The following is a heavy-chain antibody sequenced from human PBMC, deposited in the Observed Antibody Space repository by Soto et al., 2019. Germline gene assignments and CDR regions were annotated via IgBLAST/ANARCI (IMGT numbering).Heavy chain of an antibody. J-gene: IGHJ6*02. V-gene: IGHV1-69*01. D-gene: IGHD6-13*01. CDR2: IIPIFGTA. CDR3: ARDRAAAGTYCYYGLDV. Sequence: VRQAPGQGLEWMGGIIPIFGTANYAQKFQGRVTITADESTSTAYMELSSLRSEDTAVYYCARDRAAAGTYCYYGLDVWGQGTTVTVSS.